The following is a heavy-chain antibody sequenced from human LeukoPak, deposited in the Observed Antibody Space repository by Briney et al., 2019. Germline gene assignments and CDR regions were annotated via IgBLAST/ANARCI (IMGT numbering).Heavy chain of an antibody. CDR3: AKGDKPVIAMVKFDY. CDR1: GFTFSSYA. CDR2: ISYDGNNK. D-gene: IGHD5-18*01. Sequence: GGSLRLSCAASGFTFSSYAMHWVRQAPGKGLEWVALISYDGNNKYYANSVKGRFTISRDNSKNTLYLQMNSLRAEDTAVYYCAKGDKPVIAMVKFDYWGHGTLVTVSS. V-gene: IGHV3-30*04. J-gene: IGHJ4*01.